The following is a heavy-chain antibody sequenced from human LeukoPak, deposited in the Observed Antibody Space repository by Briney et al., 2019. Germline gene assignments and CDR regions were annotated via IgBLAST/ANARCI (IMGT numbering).Heavy chain of an antibody. J-gene: IGHJ4*02. CDR3: ARIVGGQVDC. V-gene: IGHV6-1*01. D-gene: IGHD3-22*01. CDR1: GDSVSSNTGA. CDR2: TYYRSKWHN. Sequence: SQTLSLTCAISGDSVSSNTGAWSWIRQSPSRGLEWLGRTYYRSKWHNDYAVSVKSRITIKPDTSKNQFSLQLNSVTPEDTAVYYCARIVGGQVDCWGQGTLVTVSP.